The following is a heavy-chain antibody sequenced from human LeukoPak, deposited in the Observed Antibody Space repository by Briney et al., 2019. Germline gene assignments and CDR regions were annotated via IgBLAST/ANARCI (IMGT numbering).Heavy chain of an antibody. Sequence: GGSLGLSCSASGFTFSSYAMHWVRQAPGKGLEYVSAISSNGGSTYYADSVKGRFTISRDNSKNTLYLQMSSLRAEDTAVYYCVRYGSGSYYHHYYYGMDVWGQGTTVTVSS. CDR3: VRYGSGSYYHHYYYGMDV. V-gene: IGHV3-64D*06. CDR1: GFTFSSYA. CDR2: ISSNGGST. D-gene: IGHD3-10*01. J-gene: IGHJ6*02.